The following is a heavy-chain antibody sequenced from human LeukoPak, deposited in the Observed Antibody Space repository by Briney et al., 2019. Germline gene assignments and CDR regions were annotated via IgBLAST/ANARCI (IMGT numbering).Heavy chain of an antibody. J-gene: IGHJ4*02. V-gene: IGHV1-69*13. CDR3: ARGVVCYDSSEEGEPYYFDY. CDR2: IIPIFGTA. CDR1: GGTFSSYA. Sequence: GASVKVSCKASGGTFSSYAISWVRQAPGQGLEWMGGIIPIFGTANYAQKFQGRVTITADESTSTAYMELSSLRSEDTAVYYCARGVVCYDSSEEGEPYYFDYWGQGTLVTVSS. D-gene: IGHD3-22*01.